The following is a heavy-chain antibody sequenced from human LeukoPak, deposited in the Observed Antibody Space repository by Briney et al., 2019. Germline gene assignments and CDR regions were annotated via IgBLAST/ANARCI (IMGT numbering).Heavy chain of an antibody. V-gene: IGHV3-7*01. CDR1: GFTFSSYW. CDR3: ARDHTYDLWFGDKMRYFDY. D-gene: IGHD3-10*01. J-gene: IGHJ4*02. Sequence: GGSLRLSCAASGFTFSSYWMSWVRQAPGKGLEWVANIKQDGSEKYYVDSVKGRFTISRDNAKNSLYLQMNSLRAEDTAVYYCARDHTYDLWFGDKMRYFDYWGQGTLVTVST. CDR2: IKQDGSEK.